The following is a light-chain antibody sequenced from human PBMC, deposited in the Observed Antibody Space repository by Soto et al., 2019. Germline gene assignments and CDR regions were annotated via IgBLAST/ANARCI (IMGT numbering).Light chain of an antibody. V-gene: IGKV3-20*01. Sequence: PGERATLSCRASQRVSSNYLAWYQQKPGQAPRLLIYGAXXRATXXPXXXSXXXXGXDXTXXXXXXXXXDFAVYHCQQYGSSPLTFGGGTKVEIK. CDR3: QQYGSSPLT. CDR1: QRVSSNY. J-gene: IGKJ4*01. CDR2: GAX.